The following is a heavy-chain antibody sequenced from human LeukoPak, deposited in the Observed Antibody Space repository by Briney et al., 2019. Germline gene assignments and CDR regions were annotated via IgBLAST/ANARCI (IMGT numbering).Heavy chain of an antibody. CDR3: ARDSQQWLVLNFDC. CDR2: IWYDGSNK. D-gene: IGHD6-19*01. CDR1: GFTFSSYG. Sequence: GRSLRLSCAASGFTFSSYGMHWVRQAPGKGLEWVAVIWYDGSNKYYADSVKGRFTISRDNSKNTLYLQMNSLRAEDTAVYYCARDSQQWLVLNFDCWGQGTLVTVSS. V-gene: IGHV3-33*01. J-gene: IGHJ4*02.